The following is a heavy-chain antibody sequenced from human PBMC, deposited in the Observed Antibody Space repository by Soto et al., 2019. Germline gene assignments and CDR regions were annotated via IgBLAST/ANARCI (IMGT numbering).Heavy chain of an antibody. CDR2: ISYDGSNK. J-gene: IGHJ4*02. CDR3: AKDLEAPSFDY. Sequence: GGSLRLSCAASGFTFSSYGMHWVRQAPGKGLEWVAVISYDGSNKYYADSVKGRFTISRDNSKNTLYLQMNSLRAEDTAVYYCAKDLEAPSFDYWGQGTLVTVSS. D-gene: IGHD1-1*01. CDR1: GFTFSSYG. V-gene: IGHV3-30*18.